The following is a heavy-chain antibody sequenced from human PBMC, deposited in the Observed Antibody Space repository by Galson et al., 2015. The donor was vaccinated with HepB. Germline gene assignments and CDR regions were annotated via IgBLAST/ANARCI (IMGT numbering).Heavy chain of an antibody. CDR3: ARDSGSYDVLTGYSSYFDL. D-gene: IGHD3-9*01. V-gene: IGHV3-21*01. J-gene: IGHJ4*02. CDR1: GFSFSNYD. Sequence: SLRLSCAASGFSFSNYDMNWVRQAPGKGLEWVSSISGGSTYIYYRESLRGRFTISRDNAKNSLYLQIDSLRVEDTAVYYCARDSGSYDVLTGYSSYFDLWGPGTLVTVSS. CDR2: ISGGSTYI.